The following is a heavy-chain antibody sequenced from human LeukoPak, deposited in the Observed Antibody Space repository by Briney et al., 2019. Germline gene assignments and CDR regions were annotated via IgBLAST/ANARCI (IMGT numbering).Heavy chain of an antibody. D-gene: IGHD2-8*01. CDR1: GGSISSYY. CDR2: IYYSGST. CDR3: ARDHPPSYCTNGVCYPGAFDI. Sequence: SETLSLTCTVSGGSISSYYWSWIRQPPGKGLEWIGYIYYSGSTNYNPSLKSRVTISVDTSQNQFSLKLSSVTAADTAVYYCARDHPPSYCTNGVCYPGAFDIWGQGTMVTVSS. V-gene: IGHV4-59*01. J-gene: IGHJ3*02.